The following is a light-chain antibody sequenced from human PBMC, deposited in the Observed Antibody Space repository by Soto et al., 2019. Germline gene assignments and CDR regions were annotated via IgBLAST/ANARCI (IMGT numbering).Light chain of an antibody. Sequence: EIVLTQSPATLSLSPGERATLSCRASQSVSSSLAWYQQKPGQAPSLLIYDASNRATGIPARFSGSGSGTDFTLTISSLEPEDFAVYYCQQRTNWPTFGQGTKLEIK. J-gene: IGKJ2*01. CDR2: DAS. CDR3: QQRTNWPT. CDR1: QSVSSS. V-gene: IGKV3-11*01.